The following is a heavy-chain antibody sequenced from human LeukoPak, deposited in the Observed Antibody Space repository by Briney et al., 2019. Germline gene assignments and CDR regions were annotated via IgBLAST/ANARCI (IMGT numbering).Heavy chain of an antibody. CDR2: ISGSDGTT. J-gene: IGHJ4*02. Sequence: GGSLRLSCAASGFTFSSYAMSWVRQAPGKGLEWVSSISGSDGTTYYADSVRGRFTISRDNSKYTLSLQMNSLRTEDTAVYYCAKVDNWKYGHHDFWGQGTLVTVSS. CDR1: GFTFSSYA. V-gene: IGHV3-23*01. D-gene: IGHD1-1*01. CDR3: AKVDNWKYGHHDF.